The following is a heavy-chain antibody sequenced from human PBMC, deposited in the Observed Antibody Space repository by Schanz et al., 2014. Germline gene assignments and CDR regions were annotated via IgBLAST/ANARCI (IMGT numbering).Heavy chain of an antibody. J-gene: IGHJ4*02. D-gene: IGHD1-26*01. CDR3: ARDRDQWDGNYLDY. Sequence: QVQLVQSGGEVKTPGASVKVSCKASGYTFTRSGISWVRQAPGQGLEWMGWIGGSDGNTNFWPTFQGRATMTTDTSTSTVYMELRSLTSDDSAVYYCARDRDQWDGNYLDYWGQGTLVTVSS. CDR1: GYTFTRSG. V-gene: IGHV1-18*01. CDR2: IGGSDGNT.